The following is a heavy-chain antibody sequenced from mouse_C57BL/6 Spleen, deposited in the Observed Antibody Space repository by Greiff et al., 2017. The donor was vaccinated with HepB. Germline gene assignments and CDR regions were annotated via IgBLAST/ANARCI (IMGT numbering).Heavy chain of an antibody. J-gene: IGHJ4*01. CDR1: GYTFTDYN. CDR3: ARWYGNYEGGAMDY. D-gene: IGHD2-10*02. Sequence: EVQLQQSGPELVKPGASVKIPCKASGYTFTDYNMDWVKQSHGKSLEWIGDINPNNGGTIYNQKFKGKATLTVDKSSSTAYMELRSLTSEDTAVYYCARWYGNYEGGAMDYWGQGTSVTVSS. CDR2: INPNNGGT. V-gene: IGHV1-18*01.